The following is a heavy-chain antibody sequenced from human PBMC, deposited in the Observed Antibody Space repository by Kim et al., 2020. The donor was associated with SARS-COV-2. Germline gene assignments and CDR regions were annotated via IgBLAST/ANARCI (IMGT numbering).Heavy chain of an antibody. V-gene: IGHV4-31*03. Sequence: SETLSLTCTVSGGSISSGGYYWSWIRQHPGKGLEWIGYIYYSGSTYYNPSLKSRVTISVDTSKNQFSLKLSSVTAADTAVYYCARDRRGAPDYWGQGTLVTVSS. CDR2: IYYSGST. CDR1: GGSISSGGYY. D-gene: IGHD3-10*01. CDR3: ARDRRGAPDY. J-gene: IGHJ4*02.